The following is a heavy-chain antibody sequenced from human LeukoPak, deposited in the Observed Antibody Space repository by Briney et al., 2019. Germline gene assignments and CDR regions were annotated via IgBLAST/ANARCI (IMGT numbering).Heavy chain of an antibody. V-gene: IGHV4-4*02. CDR3: ARGGDGYSYYFDY. J-gene: IGHJ4*02. CDR1: GGSISSSNR. D-gene: IGHD5-24*01. CDR2: IYHSGST. Sequence: PSETLSLTCAVSGGSISSSNRWSWVRQPPGKGLEWIGEIYHSGSTNYNPSLKSRVTISVDKSKNQFSLKLSSVTVADTAVCYCARGGDGYSYYFDYWGQGTLVTVSS.